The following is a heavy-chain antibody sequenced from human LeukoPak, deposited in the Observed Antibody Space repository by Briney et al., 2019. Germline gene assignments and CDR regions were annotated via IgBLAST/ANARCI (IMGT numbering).Heavy chain of an antibody. V-gene: IGHV3-23*01. Sequence: GGSLRLSCAASGFTFSSYAMSWVRQAPGKGLEWVSAISGSGGSTYYADSVKGRFTISRGNSKNTLYLQMNSLRAEDTAVYYCAKGSGYGSRYYFDYWGQGTLVTVSS. CDR3: AKGSGYGSRYYFDY. CDR1: GFTFSSYA. CDR2: ISGSGGST. D-gene: IGHD3-10*01. J-gene: IGHJ4*02.